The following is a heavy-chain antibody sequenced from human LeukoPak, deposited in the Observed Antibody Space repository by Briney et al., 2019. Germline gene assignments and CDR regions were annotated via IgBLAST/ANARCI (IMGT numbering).Heavy chain of an antibody. CDR2: ISSSGSTI. V-gene: IGHV3-48*03. Sequence: GASLRLSCAASGFTFSSYEMNWVRQAPGKGLEWVSYISSSGSTIYYADSVKGRFTISRDNAKNSLYLQMNSLRAEDTAVYYCASLDYCSSTSCYPGGNWFDPWGQGTLVTVSS. D-gene: IGHD2-2*01. CDR1: GFTFSSYE. J-gene: IGHJ5*02. CDR3: ASLDYCSSTSCYPGGNWFDP.